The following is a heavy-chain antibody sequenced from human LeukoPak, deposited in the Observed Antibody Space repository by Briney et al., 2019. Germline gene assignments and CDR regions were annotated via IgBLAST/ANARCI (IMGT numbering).Heavy chain of an antibody. V-gene: IGHV3-66*01. D-gene: IGHD4-17*01. Sequence: PGGSLRLSCAASGFTVSSNYMTWVRQAPGKGLEWVSVIYSGGSTYYADSVKGRFTISRDNSKNTLYLQMNSLRAEDTAVYYCARARGDYGDYLYQFWGCLDVWGQGTTVTVSS. CDR1: GFTVSSNY. J-gene: IGHJ6*02. CDR2: IYSGGST. CDR3: ARARGDYGDYLYQFWGCLDV.